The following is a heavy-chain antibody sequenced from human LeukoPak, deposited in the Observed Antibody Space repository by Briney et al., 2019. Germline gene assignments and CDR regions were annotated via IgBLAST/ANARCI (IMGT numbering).Heavy chain of an antibody. CDR2: INHSGST. CDR1: GFTVSSNS. D-gene: IGHD5-18*01. V-gene: IGHV4-34*01. Sequence: PGGSLRLSCTVSGFTVSSNSMSWVRQAPGKGLEWIGEINHSGSTNYNPSLKSRVTISVDTSKNQFSLKLSSVTAADTAVYYCARGRVDTANFDYWGQGTLVTVSS. CDR3: ARGRVDTANFDY. J-gene: IGHJ4*02.